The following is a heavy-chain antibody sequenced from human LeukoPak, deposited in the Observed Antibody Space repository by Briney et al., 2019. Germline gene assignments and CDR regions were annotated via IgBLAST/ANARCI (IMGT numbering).Heavy chain of an antibody. CDR3: ARERGSYYGY. J-gene: IGHJ4*02. Sequence: GGSLRLSCAASGFTFSSYSMNWVRQAPGKGLEWVAYISSSSSIIYYADSVKGRFTISRDNAKNSLYLQMNSLRAEDTAVYYCARERGSYYGYWGQGTLVTVSS. CDR2: ISSSSSII. D-gene: IGHD3-16*01. V-gene: IGHV3-48*04. CDR1: GFTFSSYS.